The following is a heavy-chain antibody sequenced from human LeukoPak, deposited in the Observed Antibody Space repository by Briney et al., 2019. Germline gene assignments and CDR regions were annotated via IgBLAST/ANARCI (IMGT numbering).Heavy chain of an antibody. Sequence: PGESLKISGKGSGYSFTSYWISWVRQMPGKGLEWMGRIDPSDSYTNYSPSFQGHVTISADKSISTAYLQWSSLKASDTAMYYCARVGIDDSSGYYPSEGMDVWGQGTTVTVSS. CDR2: IDPSDSYT. V-gene: IGHV5-10-1*01. CDR3: ARVGIDDSSGYYPSEGMDV. D-gene: IGHD3-22*01. CDR1: GYSFTSYW. J-gene: IGHJ6*02.